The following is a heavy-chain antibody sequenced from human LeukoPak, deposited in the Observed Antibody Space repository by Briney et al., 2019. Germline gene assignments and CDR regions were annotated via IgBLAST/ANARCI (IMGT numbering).Heavy chain of an antibody. CDR3: VRGSGSYQYYFDY. D-gene: IGHD1-26*01. V-gene: IGHV4-39*07. J-gene: IGHJ4*02. Sequence: SETLSLTCTVSGGSISSSSYYWGWIRQPPGKGLEWIGSIYYSGSTYYNPSLKSRVTLSVDTSKNQFSLKLSSVTAADTAVYYCVRGSGSYQYYFDYWGQGTLVTVSS. CDR1: GGSISSSSYY. CDR2: IYYSGST.